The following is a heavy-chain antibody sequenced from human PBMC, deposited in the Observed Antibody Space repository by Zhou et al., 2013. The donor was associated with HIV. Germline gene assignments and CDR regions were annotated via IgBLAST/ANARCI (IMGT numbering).Heavy chain of an antibody. CDR1: GYRLSDYY. D-gene: IGHD7-27*01. Sequence: QVHLVQSGAEVKKPGASVKVSCKSSGYRLSDYYIHWVRQAPGQGLEWMGWINPNNGDTNYAQNFQDRVTMTRDTSITTVYMDLKSLTADDTAVYYCTREPSGDFWYFDVWAVAPRSLSLQ. V-gene: IGHV1-2*02. CDR3: TREPSGDFWYFDV. J-gene: IGHJ2*01. CDR2: INPNNGDT.